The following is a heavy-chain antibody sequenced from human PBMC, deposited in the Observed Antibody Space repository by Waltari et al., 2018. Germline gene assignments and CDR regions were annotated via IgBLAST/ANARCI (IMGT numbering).Heavy chain of an antibody. V-gene: IGHV3-48*01. CDR1: GFPLGRYN. Sequence: DVQLVESGGGLMQPGGSLRLSCAVSGFPLGRYNMNWVRQAPGKGLEWVSYISSGSDTIYYADSVKGRFTISRDNAQNSLYLEMNSLRGEDTAVYYCARVGPYSTSYYFDTWGQGTLVTVSS. D-gene: IGHD6-13*01. CDR3: ARVGPYSTSYYFDT. CDR2: ISSGSDTI. J-gene: IGHJ4*01.